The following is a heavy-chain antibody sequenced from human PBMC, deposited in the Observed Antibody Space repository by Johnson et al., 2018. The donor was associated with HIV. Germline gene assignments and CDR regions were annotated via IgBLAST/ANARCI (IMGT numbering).Heavy chain of an antibody. CDR3: ARKQWLEIPSDALDV. CDR2: LYSDGSDT. J-gene: IGHJ3*01. CDR1: GFIFRNYC. Sequence: VQLVESGGGLVQPGGSLRLSCSASGFIFRNYCMHWVRQTPGKGLVWVALLYSDGSDTSYADSVTCRFTISRDNAKKTLYLKMNSLRAEDTAVYYCARKQWLEIPSDALDVWGQGKMVTVSS. D-gene: IGHD6-19*01. V-gene: IGHV3-74*03.